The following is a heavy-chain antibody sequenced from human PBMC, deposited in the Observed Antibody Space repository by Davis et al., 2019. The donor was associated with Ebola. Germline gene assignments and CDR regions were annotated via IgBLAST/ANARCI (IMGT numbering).Heavy chain of an antibody. CDR1: GFTSSTYR. CDR2: IKSEGSST. Sequence: HTAGSLSLSCVASGFTSSTYRMHWVPQAPGKALVWVPRIKSEGSSTYYADSVTVRFTISRDNAKNTLYLQMNSLRDEDTAVYYCADQKNYASDIWGQGTMVTVAS. V-gene: IGHV3-74*01. CDR3: ADQKNYASDI. J-gene: IGHJ3*02.